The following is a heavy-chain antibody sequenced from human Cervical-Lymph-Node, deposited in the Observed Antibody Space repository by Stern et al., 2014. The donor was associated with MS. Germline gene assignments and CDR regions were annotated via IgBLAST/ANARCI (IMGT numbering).Heavy chain of an antibody. V-gene: IGHV3-9*01. CDR1: GFTFDDYA. CDR2: ISWNSNSM. D-gene: IGHD4-17*01. Sequence: VQLVQSGGGLVQPGRSLRLSCAASGFTFDDYAMHWVRPAPGKGLEWVSSISWNSNSMNYADSVKGRFTISRDKANNSLYLQMNSLRAEDTALYYCTKATYYGAALDYWGQGTLVTVSS. CDR3: TKATYYGAALDY. J-gene: IGHJ4*02.